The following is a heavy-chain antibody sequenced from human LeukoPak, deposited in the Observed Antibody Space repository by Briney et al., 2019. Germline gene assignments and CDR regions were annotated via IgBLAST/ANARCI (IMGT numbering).Heavy chain of an antibody. V-gene: IGHV4-4*07. D-gene: IGHD6-13*01. CDR3: ARDWRYSSSWYWFDP. J-gene: IGHJ5*02. CDR1: RGSLSSYN. Sequence: PLETLSLTCIHPRGSLSSYNWRSVPPPAREGLGRIGRVYTSESTNYNPTLNSRDAMSVHTSKNQFSLKLISVTAADTAVYYCARDWRYSSSWYWFDPWGQGTLVTVSS. CDR2: VYTSEST.